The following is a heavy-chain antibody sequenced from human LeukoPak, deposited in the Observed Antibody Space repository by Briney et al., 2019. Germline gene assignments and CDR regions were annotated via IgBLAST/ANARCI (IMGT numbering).Heavy chain of an antibody. V-gene: IGHV4-59*12. CDR2: IYYIGST. CDR1: GGSISSYF. CDR3: ARRRQGYFDY. J-gene: IGHJ4*02. Sequence: SETLSLTCTVSGGSISSYFWTWIRQPPGKGLEWIGYIYYIGSTNYNPSLKSRVTISVDTSKNQFSLKLSSVTAADTAVYYCARRRQGYFDYWGQGTLVTVSS.